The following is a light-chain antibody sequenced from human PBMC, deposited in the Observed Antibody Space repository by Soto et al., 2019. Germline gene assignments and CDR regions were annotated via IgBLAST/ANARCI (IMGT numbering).Light chain of an antibody. CDR1: QSISTN. CDR2: AAS. J-gene: IGKJ1*01. Sequence: DIQMTQSPSSLSASVGDRVTITCRASQSISTNLHWYQQKPGKAPNLLIYAASSLQSGVPSRFSGSGSGTDFTLTISSLQPEDFATYYCQQSYNTPRTFGQGTKVDIK. CDR3: QQSYNTPRT. V-gene: IGKV1-39*01.